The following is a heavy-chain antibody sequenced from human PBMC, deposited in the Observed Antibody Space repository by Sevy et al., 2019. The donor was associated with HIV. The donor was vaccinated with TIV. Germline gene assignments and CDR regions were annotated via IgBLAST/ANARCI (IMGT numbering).Heavy chain of an antibody. CDR2: ISYSGST. J-gene: IGHJ6*02. Sequence: ETLSLTCTVSGGSISSYYWSWIRQPPGKGLEWIGYISYSGSTNDNPSLRSRVTISIDTSKNQFSLRLSSVSAADTAVYYCARGGGRTDWGMDVWGPGTTVTVFS. D-gene: IGHD1-1*01. CDR3: ARGGGRTDWGMDV. CDR1: GGSISSYY. V-gene: IGHV4-59*01.